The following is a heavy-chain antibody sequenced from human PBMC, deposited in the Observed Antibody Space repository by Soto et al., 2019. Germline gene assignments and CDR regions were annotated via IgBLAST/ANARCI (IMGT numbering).Heavy chain of an antibody. V-gene: IGHV1-2*02. Sequence: SVKVSCKASGYTFTGYYIHWVRQAPGQGLEWMGWINPNSGDTNLAQKFQGRVTMTRDTSISTTYMELSRLASDDTAAYFCARGIVVRGQGWFDPWGQGTLVTVSS. J-gene: IGHJ5*02. D-gene: IGHD2-15*01. CDR1: GYTFTGYY. CDR3: ARGIVVRGQGWFDP. CDR2: INPNSGDT.